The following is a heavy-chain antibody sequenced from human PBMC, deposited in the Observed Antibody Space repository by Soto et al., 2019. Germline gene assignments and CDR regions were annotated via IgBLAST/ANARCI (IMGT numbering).Heavy chain of an antibody. CDR1: GGSISSYY. CDR3: ARSREYYDFWSGYYTGHYYYGMDV. V-gene: IGHV4-59*08. Sequence: SETLSLTCTVSGGSISSYYWSWIRQPPGKGLEWIGSIYHSGSTYYNPSLKSRVTISVDTSKNQFSLKLSSVTAADTAVYYCARSREYYDFWSGYYTGHYYYGMDVWGQGTTVTVSS. J-gene: IGHJ6*02. D-gene: IGHD3-3*01. CDR2: IYHSGST.